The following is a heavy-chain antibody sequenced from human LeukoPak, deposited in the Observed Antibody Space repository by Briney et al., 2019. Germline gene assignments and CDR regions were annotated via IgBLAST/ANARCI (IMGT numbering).Heavy chain of an antibody. J-gene: IGHJ1*01. CDR2: ISWNSASI. D-gene: IGHD3-22*01. V-gene: IGHV3-9*01. Sequence: GRSLRLSSAASGFTFADYAMHWVPQAPGTGLKSVSGISWNSASIGSADSVKCRFTISRDNAKNSLYLQMNSLRAEDTALYYCAKDIDSSGPHNPLFQHWGQGTLVTVSS. CDR1: GFTFADYA. CDR3: AKDIDSSGPHNPLFQH.